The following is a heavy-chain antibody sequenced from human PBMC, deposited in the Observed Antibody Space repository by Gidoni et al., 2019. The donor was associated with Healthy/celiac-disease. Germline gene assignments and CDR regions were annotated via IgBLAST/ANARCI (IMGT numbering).Heavy chain of an antibody. J-gene: IGHJ4*02. CDR1: GGSFSGYY. D-gene: IGHD2-15*01. Sequence: QVQLQQWGAGLLKPSETLSLTCAVYGGSFSGYYWRWIRQPPGKGLEWIGEINHSGSTNYNPSLKSRVTISVDTSKNQFSLKLSSVTAADTAVYYCARGGRYRYCSGGSCYLDYWGQGTLVTVSS. CDR2: INHSGST. CDR3: ARGGRYRYCSGGSCYLDY. V-gene: IGHV4-34*01.